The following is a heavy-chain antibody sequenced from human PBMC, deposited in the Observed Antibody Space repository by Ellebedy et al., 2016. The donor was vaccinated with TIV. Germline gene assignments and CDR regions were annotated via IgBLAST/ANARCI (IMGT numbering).Heavy chain of an antibody. CDR3: ASSRYHYYVGNTIFAY. D-gene: IGHD3-10*01. V-gene: IGHV3-23*01. CDR2: VNGGGLFI. CDR1: GFTFSGYW. Sequence: GESLKISCAASGFTFSGYWMSWVRQAPGKGLEWVAGVNGGGLFIAYADSVKGRFTNSRDNSKNTLDLQMNSLRAEDTTVYYCASSRYHYYVGNTIFAYWGQGTLVTVSS. J-gene: IGHJ4*02.